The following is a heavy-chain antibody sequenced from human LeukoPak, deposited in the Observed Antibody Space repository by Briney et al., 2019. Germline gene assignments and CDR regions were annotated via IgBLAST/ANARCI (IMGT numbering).Heavy chain of an antibody. CDR2: INPNSGDT. Sequence: ASVKVSCKASGYTSSGNYMHWVRQAPGQGLEYMGWINPNSGDTYYPQKFQGGVTMTSDTSISTAFMELSSLRSDDTAVYYCARVGTSVYWGQGTLITVSS. D-gene: IGHD7-27*01. V-gene: IGHV1-2*02. CDR3: ARVGTSVY. CDR1: GYTSSGNY. J-gene: IGHJ4*02.